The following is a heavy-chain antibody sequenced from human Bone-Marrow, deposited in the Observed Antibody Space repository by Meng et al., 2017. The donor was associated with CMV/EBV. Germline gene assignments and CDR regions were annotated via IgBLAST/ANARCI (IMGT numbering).Heavy chain of an antibody. V-gene: IGHV3-21*01. CDR1: GFTFSSYS. CDR3: ARDGTLLDSSGSLTSGYYYYGMDV. J-gene: IGHJ6*02. Sequence: GESLKISCAASGFTFSSYSMNWVRQAPGKGLEWVSSTSSSSSYIYYADSVKGRFTISRDNAKNSLYLQMNSLRAEDTAVYYCARDGTLLDSSGSLTSGYYYYGMDVWGQGTTVTVSS. CDR2: TSSSSSYI. D-gene: IGHD3-22*01.